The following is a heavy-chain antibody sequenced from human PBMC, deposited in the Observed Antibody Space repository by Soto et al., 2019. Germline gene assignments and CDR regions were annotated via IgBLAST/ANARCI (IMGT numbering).Heavy chain of an antibody. V-gene: IGHV4-31*02. CDR3: ARAKGSYGDDYFDY. D-gene: IGHD4-17*01. CDR1: GGSISSGGYY. J-gene: IGHJ4*02. Sequence: PSETLSLTCTVSGGSISSGGYYWSWIRQHPGKGLEWIGYIYYSGSTYYNPSLKSRVTISVDTSKNQFSLKLSSVTAADTAVYYCARAKGSYGDDYFDYWGQGTLVTVSS. CDR2: IYYSGST.